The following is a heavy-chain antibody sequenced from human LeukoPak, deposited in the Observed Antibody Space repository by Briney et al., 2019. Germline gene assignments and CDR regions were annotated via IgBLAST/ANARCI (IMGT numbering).Heavy chain of an antibody. D-gene: IGHD3-22*01. CDR3: ARANHYDEGYYFDL. CDR1: GFSFSDNY. Sequence: GGSLRLSCAASGFSFSDNYMNWIRQAPGKGLEWVSQISSSGGIIHYADSVKGRFTVSRDNARNSLFLQMSSLRADDTVVYYCARANHYDEGYYFDLWGQGTLVIVSS. V-gene: IGHV3-11*01. CDR2: ISSSGGII. J-gene: IGHJ4*02.